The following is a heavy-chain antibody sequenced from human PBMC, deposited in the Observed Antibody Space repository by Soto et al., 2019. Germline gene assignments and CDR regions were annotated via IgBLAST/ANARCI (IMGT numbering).Heavy chain of an antibody. Sequence: SVKVSCKASGFTFTSSAVQWVREARGQRLEWIGWIVVGSGNTNYAQKFQERVTITRDMSTSTAYMELSSLRSEDTAVYYCAAPIVVVPAAILYGMDVWGQGTTVTVSS. CDR2: IVVGSGNT. CDR1: GFTFTSSA. V-gene: IGHV1-58*01. CDR3: AAPIVVVPAAILYGMDV. J-gene: IGHJ6*02. D-gene: IGHD2-2*01.